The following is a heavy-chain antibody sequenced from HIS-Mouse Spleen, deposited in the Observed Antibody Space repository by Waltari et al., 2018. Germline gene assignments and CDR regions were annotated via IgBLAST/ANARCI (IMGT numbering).Heavy chain of an antibody. CDR3: ARETLPFDDAFDI. CDR2: LYYSGST. D-gene: IGHD3-9*01. V-gene: IGHV4-30-4*01. J-gene: IGHJ3*02. Sequence: QVQLQESGPGLVKPSQTLSLTCTVSGGSISSGDYYWSWIRQPPGKGLEWIGYLYYSGSTYYHPSLKSRVTISVDTSKNQFSLKLSSVTAADTAVYYCARETLPFDDAFDIWGQGTMVTVSS. CDR1: GGSISSGDYY.